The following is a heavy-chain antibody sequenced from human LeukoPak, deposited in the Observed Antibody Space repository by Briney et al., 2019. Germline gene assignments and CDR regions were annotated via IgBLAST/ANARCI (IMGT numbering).Heavy chain of an antibody. CDR1: GFTFNNYG. D-gene: IGHD2-2*01. CDR2: IRYDGSNK. Sequence: GGSLRLSCGASGFTFNNYGMHWVRQAPGKGPEWVAFIRYDGSNKYCADSMKGRFTISRDDSKNTLYLQMNSLRAEDTAVYYCAKAYCGSTVCYGGGKIDYWGQGTLVTVSS. CDR3: AKAYCGSTVCYGGGKIDY. J-gene: IGHJ4*02. V-gene: IGHV3-30*02.